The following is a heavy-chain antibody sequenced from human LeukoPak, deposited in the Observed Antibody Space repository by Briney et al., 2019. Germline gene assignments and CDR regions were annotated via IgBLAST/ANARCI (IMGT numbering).Heavy chain of an antibody. J-gene: IGHJ4*02. CDR2: IYYSGST. D-gene: IGHD6-13*01. Sequence: SETLSLTCTVSGGSISSGGYYWSWIRQPPGKGLEWIGYIYYSGSTNYNPSLKSRVTISVDTSKNQFSLKLSSVTAADTAVYYCASGNLAAAGNDYWGQGTLVTVSS. V-gene: IGHV4-61*08. CDR1: GGSISSGGYY. CDR3: ASGNLAAAGNDY.